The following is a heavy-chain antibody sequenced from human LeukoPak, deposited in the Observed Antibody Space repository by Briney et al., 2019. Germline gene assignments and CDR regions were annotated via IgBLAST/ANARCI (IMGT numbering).Heavy chain of an antibody. D-gene: IGHD2-21*02. Sequence: AGGSLRLSCAASGFTFTNAWMNWVRQAPGKGLEWVSYISSSSSTIYYADSVKGRFTTSRDNAKNSLYLQMNSLRAEDTAVYYCARDAYCGGDCYSFQHWGQGTLVTVSS. CDR1: GFTFTNAW. CDR2: ISSSSSTI. J-gene: IGHJ1*01. V-gene: IGHV3-48*01. CDR3: ARDAYCGGDCYSFQH.